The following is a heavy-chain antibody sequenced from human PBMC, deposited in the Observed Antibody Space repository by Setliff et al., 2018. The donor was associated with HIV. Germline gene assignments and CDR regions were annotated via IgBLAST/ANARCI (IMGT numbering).Heavy chain of an antibody. CDR1: GGSFSGYY. D-gene: IGHD6-25*01. CDR3: ARRRLVGYSFDY. Sequence: SETLSLTCAVYGGSFSGYYWSWIRQPPGKGLEWIGKINLGGSTSYNPSLESRVTLSVDTAKNQLSLNLTSVTAADTAIYYCARRRLVGYSFDYWGQGALVTVSS. CDR2: INLGGST. V-gene: IGHV4-34*01. J-gene: IGHJ4*02.